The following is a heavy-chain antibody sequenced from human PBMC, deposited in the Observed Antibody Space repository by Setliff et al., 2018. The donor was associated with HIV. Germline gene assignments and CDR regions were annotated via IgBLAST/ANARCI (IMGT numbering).Heavy chain of an antibody. D-gene: IGHD3-10*01. CDR3: ARRGTHGAFDI. Sequence: SETLSLTCTVSGYSISSGYYWGWIRQPPGKGLEWIGSIYHSGSTYYNPSLKSRVTISVDTSKNQFSLKLNSVTAADTAVYYCARRGTHGAFDIWGQGTMVTVSS. CDR2: IYHSGST. V-gene: IGHV4-38-2*02. J-gene: IGHJ3*02. CDR1: GYSISSGYY.